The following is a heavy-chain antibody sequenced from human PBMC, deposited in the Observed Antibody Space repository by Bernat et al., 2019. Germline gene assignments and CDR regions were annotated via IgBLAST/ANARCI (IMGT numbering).Heavy chain of an antibody. D-gene: IGHD6-19*01. CDR1: GFTFSSYG. V-gene: IGHV3-33*01. CDR3: ARTYSSGWYGGIYYFDY. Sequence: QVQPVESGGGVVQPGRSLRLSCAASGFTFSSYGMHWVRQAPGKGLEWVAVIWYDGSNKYYADSVKGRFTISRDNSKNTLYLQMNSLRAEDTAVYYCARTYSSGWYGGIYYFDYWGQGTLVTVSS. CDR2: IWYDGSNK. J-gene: IGHJ4*02.